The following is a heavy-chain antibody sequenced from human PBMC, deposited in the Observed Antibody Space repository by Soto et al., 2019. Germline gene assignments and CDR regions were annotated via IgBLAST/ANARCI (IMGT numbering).Heavy chain of an antibody. CDR2: VYYSGST. Sequence: PSETLSLTCTVSGDSISSGGYYWSWIRQHPGKGLEWIGYVYYSGSTDYNSSLKSRITISLDTSKNQFSLKLSSVTAADTAVYYCARTGGGLRLGELSLSRRGYFDYWGQGTLVTVSS. J-gene: IGHJ4*02. CDR3: ARTGGGLRLGELSLSRRGYFDY. D-gene: IGHD3-16*02. CDR1: GDSISSGGYY. V-gene: IGHV4-31*03.